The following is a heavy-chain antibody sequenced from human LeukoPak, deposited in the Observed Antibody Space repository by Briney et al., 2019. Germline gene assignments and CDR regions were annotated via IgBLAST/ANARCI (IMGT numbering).Heavy chain of an antibody. V-gene: IGHV3-23*01. CDR2: ISGSGAST. J-gene: IGHJ4*02. CDR3: AKSYCSGGSCYSITHFDY. CDR1: GFTFYNYA. D-gene: IGHD2-15*01. Sequence: PGGSLRLSCAASGFTFYNYAMSWVRQAPGKGLEWVSAISGSGASTYYADSVKGRFTISGDNSKNTLYLQMNSLRAEDTAIYYCAKSYCSGGSCYSITHFDYWGQGTLVTVSS.